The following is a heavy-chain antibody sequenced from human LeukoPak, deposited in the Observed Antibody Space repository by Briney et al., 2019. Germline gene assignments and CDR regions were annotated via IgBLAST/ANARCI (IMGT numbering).Heavy chain of an antibody. D-gene: IGHD2-15*01. CDR1: GFTFSSYA. V-gene: IGHV3-23*01. CDR2: ISTGGGAT. CDR3: ARQIGYCSDGDCYFAY. J-gene: IGHJ4*02. Sequence: PGGSLRLSCATSGFTFSSYAMAWVRQAPGKGLEWVSSISTGGGATYSADSVKGRFTTSGDKSKNTLFLQMASLRAEDTAVYHCARQIGYCSDGDCYFAYWGQGTLVTVSS.